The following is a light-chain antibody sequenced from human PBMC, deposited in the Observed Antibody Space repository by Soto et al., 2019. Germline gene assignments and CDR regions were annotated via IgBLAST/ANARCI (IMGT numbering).Light chain of an antibody. J-gene: IGLJ1*01. CDR3: FSYTSSGTYV. V-gene: IGLV2-14*01. CDR1: SSDVGNYKY. CDR2: EVS. Sequence: QSGLTQPASGSGTTGQSITISCTGTSSDVGNYKYVSWYQQHLGKAPKLMIYEVSNRPSGVSNRFSGSKSGNTASLTISGLQAEDETDYYCFSYTSSGTYVFGTGTKVTVL.